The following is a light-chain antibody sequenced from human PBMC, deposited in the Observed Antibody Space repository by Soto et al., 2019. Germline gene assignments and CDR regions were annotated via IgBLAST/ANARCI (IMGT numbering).Light chain of an antibody. V-gene: IGKV1-8*01. CDR2: AAS. CDR1: QGISSY. J-gene: IGKJ2*02. CDR3: QQYYSYPRT. Sequence: AIRMTQSPSSFSASTGDRVTITCRARQGISSYLAWYQQKPGKAPKLLIYAASTLQSGVPSRFSGSGSGTELTLTISCLQSEDFATYYCQQYYSYPRTFGRGTKLEIK.